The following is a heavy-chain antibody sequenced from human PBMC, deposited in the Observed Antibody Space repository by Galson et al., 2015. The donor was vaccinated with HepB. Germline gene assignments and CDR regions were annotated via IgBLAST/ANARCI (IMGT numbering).Heavy chain of an antibody. CDR3: GGGSGWIVTT. Sequence: SLRLSCAASGLSFSSYYMTWVRQAPGKGLEWVANIKQDGSDKHYVESVKGRFTISRDNTRNSLYLQMNSLRAEDTAVYYCGGGSGWIVTTWGQGTLVTVSS. D-gene: IGHD1-26*01. CDR2: IKQDGSDK. CDR1: GLSFSSYY. J-gene: IGHJ5*02. V-gene: IGHV3-7*03.